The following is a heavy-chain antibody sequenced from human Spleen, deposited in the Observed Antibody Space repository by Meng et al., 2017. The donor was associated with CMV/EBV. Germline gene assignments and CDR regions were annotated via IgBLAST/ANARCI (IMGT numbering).Heavy chain of an antibody. Sequence: SGYIFTKYGVNWMRQAPGQGPEWMGWISAYNGDTMYAPKVQGRVTMTTDTSTSTAYMELRGLRSDDTAVYYCARDAGTIAVSGIGDYWGQGTLVTVSS. CDR1: GYIFTKYG. V-gene: IGHV1-18*01. CDR2: ISAYNGDT. D-gene: IGHD6-19*01. CDR3: ARDAGTIAVSGIGDY. J-gene: IGHJ4*02.